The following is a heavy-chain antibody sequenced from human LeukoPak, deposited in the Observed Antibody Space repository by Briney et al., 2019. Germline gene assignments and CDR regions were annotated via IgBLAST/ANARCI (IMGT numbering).Heavy chain of an antibody. CDR3: ARPLLRYCSGGSCSLGWFDP. D-gene: IGHD2-15*01. V-gene: IGHV1-69*13. J-gene: IGHJ5*02. Sequence: SVKVSCKASGGTFSSYAISWVRQAPGQGLEWMGGIIPIFGTANYAQKFQGRVTITADESTSTAYVELSSLRSEDTAVYYCARPLLRYCSGGSCSLGWFDPWGQGTLVTVSS. CDR1: GGTFSSYA. CDR2: IIPIFGTA.